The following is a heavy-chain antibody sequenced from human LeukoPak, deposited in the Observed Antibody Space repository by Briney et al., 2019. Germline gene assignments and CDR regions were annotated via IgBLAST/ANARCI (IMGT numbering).Heavy chain of an antibody. D-gene: IGHD4-17*01. J-gene: IGHJ5*02. Sequence: GESLKISCEGSGYSFTSYLNSWVRRMPVKGLEWMGRIDPSDSYTNYSPSFQGHVTISADKSISTAYLQWSSLKASDTAMYYCARHLRYGDYVLSWFDPWGQGTLVTVSS. CDR1: GYSFTSYL. V-gene: IGHV5-10-1*01. CDR2: IDPSDSYT. CDR3: ARHLRYGDYVLSWFDP.